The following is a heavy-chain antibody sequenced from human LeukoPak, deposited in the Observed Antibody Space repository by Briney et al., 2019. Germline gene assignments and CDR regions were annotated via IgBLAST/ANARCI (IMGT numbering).Heavy chain of an antibody. J-gene: IGHJ4*02. Sequence: GGSLRLSCSASGFTFSSYAMHWVRQAPGKGLEYVSAISSNGATTYYADSVKGRFTISRDNPKNTLYFQMSSLRPEDTAVYYCVKIVMAGGYFDYWGQGTLVTVSS. CDR1: GFTFSSYA. CDR2: ISSNGATT. CDR3: VKIVMAGGYFDY. V-gene: IGHV3-64*05. D-gene: IGHD3-16*01.